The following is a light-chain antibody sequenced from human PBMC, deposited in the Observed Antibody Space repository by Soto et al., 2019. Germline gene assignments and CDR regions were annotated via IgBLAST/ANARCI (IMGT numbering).Light chain of an antibody. CDR3: QYYNTAPIT. V-gene: IGKV1-27*01. CDR1: QCINNY. CDR2: GAS. J-gene: IGKJ5*01. Sequence: ASVGYRGTTTSRSSQCINNYLAWYQQKPGKVPKLLIYGASTLQSGVPSRFSGSGSGTDFTLTIASLQPEDVASYFCQYYNTAPITFGQGTRMEIK.